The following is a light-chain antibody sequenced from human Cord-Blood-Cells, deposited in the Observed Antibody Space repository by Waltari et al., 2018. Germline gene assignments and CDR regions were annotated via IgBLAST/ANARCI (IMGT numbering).Light chain of an antibody. V-gene: IGKV1-5*03. J-gene: IGKJ1*01. CDR2: KAY. CDR1: QSISSW. CDR3: QQYNSYSWT. Sequence: DIQLTHSPPTLSASVGDRLNIPGRASQSISSWLAWYQQKPGKPPKLLIYKAYSLESGVPSRFSGSGSGTEFTLTISSLQPDDFATYYCQQYNSYSWTFGQGTKVEIK.